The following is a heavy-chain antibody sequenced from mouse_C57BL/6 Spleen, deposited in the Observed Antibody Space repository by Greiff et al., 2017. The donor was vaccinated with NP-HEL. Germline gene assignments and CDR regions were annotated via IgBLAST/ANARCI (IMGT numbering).Heavy chain of an antibody. Sequence: DVQLQESGPGLVKPSQSLSLTCSVTGYSITSGYYWNWIRQFPGNTLEWMGYISYDGSNNYNPSLKNRISITRDTSKNQLFLKLNSVTTEDTATYYCARVGYYAMDYWGQGTSVTVSS. J-gene: IGHJ4*01. CDR3: ARVGYYAMDY. CDR1: GYSITSGYY. V-gene: IGHV3-6*01. CDR2: ISYDGSN.